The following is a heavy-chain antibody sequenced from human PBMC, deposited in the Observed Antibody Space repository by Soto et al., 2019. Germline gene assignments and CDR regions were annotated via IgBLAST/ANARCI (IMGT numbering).Heavy chain of an antibody. J-gene: IGHJ4*02. CDR2: INPSGGST. Sequence: GALVKVSCKASGYTFTRYYMHWVRQAPGQGLEWMGIINPSGGSTSYAQKFQGRVTMTRDTSTSTVYMELSSLRSEDTAVYYCARRYDYGDPTERYLDYWGQGTLVTVSS. V-gene: IGHV1-46*01. CDR1: GYTFTRYY. D-gene: IGHD4-17*01. CDR3: ARRYDYGDPTERYLDY.